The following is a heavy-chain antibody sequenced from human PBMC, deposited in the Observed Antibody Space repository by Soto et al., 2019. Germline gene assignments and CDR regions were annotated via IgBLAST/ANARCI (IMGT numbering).Heavy chain of an antibody. D-gene: IGHD2-8*01. CDR2: IYYSGTT. V-gene: IGHV4-30-4*01. CDR1: GDPISSGDYY. Sequence: QVQLQESGPGLVKPSQTLSLTCTVSGDPISSGDYYWSWIRQPPGKGLEWIGYIYYSGTTYYSPSLKSRVTMSVDTSKNQFSLKLSSVTAADTAVYYCARAPYRGTNSRGALDMWGQGTRVTVSS. J-gene: IGHJ3*02. CDR3: ARAPYRGTNSRGALDM.